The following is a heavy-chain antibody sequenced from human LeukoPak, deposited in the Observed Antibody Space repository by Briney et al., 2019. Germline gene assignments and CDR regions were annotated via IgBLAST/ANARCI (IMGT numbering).Heavy chain of an antibody. CDR2: IYTSGST. CDR1: GGSISSYY. CDR3: ARRHYSNYYFDY. J-gene: IGHJ4*02. Sequence: SQTLSLNCTVSGGSISSYYWSWIRQPAGKGLEWIGRIYTSGSTNYNPSLKSRVTMSVDTSKNQFSLKLSSVTAADTAVYYCARRHYSNYYFDYWGQGTLVTVSS. D-gene: IGHD4-11*01. V-gene: IGHV4-4*07.